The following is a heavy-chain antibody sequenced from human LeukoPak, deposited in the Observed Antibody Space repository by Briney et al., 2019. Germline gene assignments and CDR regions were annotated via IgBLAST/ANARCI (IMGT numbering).Heavy chain of an antibody. J-gene: IGHJ4*02. Sequence: ASVKVSCKASGYTFTSYYMHWVRQAPGQGLEWMGIINPSGGSTSYAQKFQGRVTMTRDTSTSTVYMELSSLRSVDMAVYYCAREDGSSGSLDWGQGTLVTVSS. CDR1: GYTFTSYY. CDR3: AREDGSSGSLD. V-gene: IGHV1-46*01. D-gene: IGHD3-22*01. CDR2: INPSGGST.